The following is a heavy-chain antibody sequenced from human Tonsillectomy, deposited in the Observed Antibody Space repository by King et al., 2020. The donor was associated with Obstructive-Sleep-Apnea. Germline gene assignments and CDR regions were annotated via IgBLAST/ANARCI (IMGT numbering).Heavy chain of an antibody. CDR1: GFPFSTYV. V-gene: IGHV3-33*01. CDR2: IGYDGRKT. D-gene: IGHD1-26*01. CDR3: ARDWGVRLSLVGAMALKY. J-gene: IGHJ4*02. Sequence: VQLVESGGGVVQPGRSLRLSCAASGFPFSTYVMHWVRQAPGKGLEWVAVIGYDGRKTYYADSLEGRFTVSRDNSKNTLYLQMNSLRAEDTAVYYCARDWGVRLSLVGAMALKYWGQGTLVTVSS.